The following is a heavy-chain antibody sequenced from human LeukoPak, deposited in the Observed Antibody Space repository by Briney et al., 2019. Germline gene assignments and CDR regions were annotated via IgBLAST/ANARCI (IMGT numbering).Heavy chain of an antibody. D-gene: IGHD2/OR15-2a*01. V-gene: IGHV4-59*06. Sequence: SETLSLTCTVSGGSISSYYWSWIRQHPGKGLEWIGYIYYSGSTYYNPSLKSRVTISVDTSKNQFSLKLSSVTAADTAVYYCARSPTEYAVFDYWGQGTLVTVSS. CDR1: GGSISSYY. CDR3: ARSPTEYAVFDY. CDR2: IYYSGST. J-gene: IGHJ4*02.